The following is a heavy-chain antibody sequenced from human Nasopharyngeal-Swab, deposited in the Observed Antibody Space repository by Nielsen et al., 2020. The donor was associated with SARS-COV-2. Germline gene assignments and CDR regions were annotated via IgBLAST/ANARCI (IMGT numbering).Heavy chain of an antibody. Sequence: SETLSLTCTVSGGSISSYSWSWFRQPPGKGLEWIGYIYYSGSTNYNPSLKSRVTISVDTSKNQFSLKLSSVTAADTAVYYCARDKGDGYNSFDYWGQGTLVTVSS. V-gene: IGHV4-59*01. CDR3: ARDKGDGYNSFDY. CDR1: GGSISSYS. D-gene: IGHD5-24*01. J-gene: IGHJ4*02. CDR2: IYYSGST.